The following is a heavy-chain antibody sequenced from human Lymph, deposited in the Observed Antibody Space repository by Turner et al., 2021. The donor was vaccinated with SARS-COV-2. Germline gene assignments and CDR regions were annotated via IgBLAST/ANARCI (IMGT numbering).Heavy chain of an antibody. D-gene: IGHD5-12*01. CDR2: IWYDGSNK. Sequence: QVQLVESGGGVVQPGRSLRLSCAASGFTFSRYGMHWVRQAPGKGLGWVAVIWYDGSNKYYADSVKGRFTISRDNSKNTLYLQMNSLRAEDTAVYYCARVKGYNGYDLRYYYGMDVWGQGTTVTVSS. CDR1: GFTFSRYG. J-gene: IGHJ6*02. CDR3: ARVKGYNGYDLRYYYGMDV. V-gene: IGHV3-33*01.